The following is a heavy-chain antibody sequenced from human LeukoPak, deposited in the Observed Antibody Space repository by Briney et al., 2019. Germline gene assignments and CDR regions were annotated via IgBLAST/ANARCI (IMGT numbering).Heavy chain of an antibody. CDR1: GFTFSSYA. Sequence: PGRSLRLSCAASGFTFSSYAMHWVRQAPGKGLEWVAVISYDGSNKYYADSMKGRFTISRDNSKNTLYLQMNSLRAEDTAVYYCARDYGSSWYQDLVAGFDPWGQGTLVTVSS. CDR3: ARDYGSSWYQDLVAGFDP. CDR2: ISYDGSNK. J-gene: IGHJ5*02. D-gene: IGHD6-13*01. V-gene: IGHV3-30-3*01.